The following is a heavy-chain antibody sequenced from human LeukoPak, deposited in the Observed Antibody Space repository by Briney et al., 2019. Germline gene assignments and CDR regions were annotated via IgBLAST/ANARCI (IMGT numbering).Heavy chain of an antibody. CDR2: IRYDESDK. CDR1: GFTFSHYG. Sequence: GGSLRLSCATSGFTFSHYGMHWVRQAPGRGLDWVAHIRYDESDKYYADSVKGRFTISRDNAKNSLYLQMNSLRAEDTAVYYCARDDIVVVPAASHWFDPWGQGTLVTVSS. J-gene: IGHJ5*02. CDR3: ARDDIVVVPAASHWFDP. D-gene: IGHD2-2*01. V-gene: IGHV3-30*02.